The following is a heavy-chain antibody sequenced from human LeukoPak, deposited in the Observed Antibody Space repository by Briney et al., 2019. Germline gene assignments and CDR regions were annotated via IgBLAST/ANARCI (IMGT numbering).Heavy chain of an antibody. CDR2: IYSGGST. Sequence: GGSLRLSCEVSGFTVSNNYMSWVRQAPRKGLEWVSLIYSGGSTYYADSVKGRFTISRDNSKNTVYLQMNSLRAEDTAVYYCAKDGYGNYTDAFDIWGQGTMVTVSA. CDR3: AKDGYGNYTDAFDI. CDR1: GFTVSNNY. D-gene: IGHD5-24*01. V-gene: IGHV3-53*01. J-gene: IGHJ3*02.